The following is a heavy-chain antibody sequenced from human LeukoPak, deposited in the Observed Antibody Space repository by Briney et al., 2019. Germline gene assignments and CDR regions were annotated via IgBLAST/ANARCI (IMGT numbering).Heavy chain of an antibody. D-gene: IGHD6-13*01. Sequence: PAGGSLRLSCAASGFTFSSYGMHWVRQAPGKGLEWVAVISYDGSDKYYGDSVKGRFTISRDNSKNTLYLQMKSLREEDTAVYYCAKDEDGRVSSSWEADFWGQGPPVTVSS. CDR3: AKDEDGRVSSSWEADF. J-gene: IGHJ4*02. CDR1: GFTFSSYG. CDR2: ISYDGSDK. V-gene: IGHV3-30*18.